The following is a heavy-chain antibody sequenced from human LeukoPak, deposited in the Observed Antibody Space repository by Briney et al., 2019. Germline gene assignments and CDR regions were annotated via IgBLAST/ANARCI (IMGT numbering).Heavy chain of an antibody. D-gene: IGHD3-22*01. V-gene: IGHV3-53*01. J-gene: IGHJ4*02. CDR2: IYSDGST. Sequence: PGGSLRLSCAASGFTVSSNYMSWVRQAPGKGLDWVPVIYSDGSTYFADSVKGRFTISRDNSKNTLYLQMNSLRADDTAVYYCARIPIVVIASGGYWGQGTLVTVSS. CDR1: GFTVSSNY. CDR3: ARIPIVVIASGGY.